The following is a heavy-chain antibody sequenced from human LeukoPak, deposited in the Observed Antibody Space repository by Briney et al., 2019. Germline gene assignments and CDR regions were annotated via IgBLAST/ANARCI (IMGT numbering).Heavy chain of an antibody. Sequence: ASVKVSCKASGYTFTGYYMHWVRQAPGQGLEWMGWINPNTDRTDYAHSFQGRVTMTRDTSISTAYMELSRLRSDDTAVYYCARGQLLHIYYYYYMDLWGKGTTVTVSS. D-gene: IGHD2-15*01. CDR1: GYTFTGYY. J-gene: IGHJ6*03. V-gene: IGHV1-2*02. CDR3: ARGQLLHIYYYYYMDL. CDR2: INPNTDRT.